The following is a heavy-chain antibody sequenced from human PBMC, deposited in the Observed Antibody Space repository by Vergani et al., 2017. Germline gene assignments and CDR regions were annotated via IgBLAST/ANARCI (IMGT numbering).Heavy chain of an antibody. D-gene: IGHD6-19*01. V-gene: IGHV3-30*03. J-gene: IGHJ4*02. CDR1: GFTFSSYG. CDR3: ARGGSGWYNYFDY. CDR2: ISYDGSNK. Sequence: QVQLVESGGGVVQPGRSLRLSCAASGFTFSSYGMHWVRQAPGKGLEWVAVISYDGSNKYYADSVKGRFTISRDNSKNTLYLQMNSLRAGDTAVYYCARGGSGWYNYFDYWGQGTLVTVSS.